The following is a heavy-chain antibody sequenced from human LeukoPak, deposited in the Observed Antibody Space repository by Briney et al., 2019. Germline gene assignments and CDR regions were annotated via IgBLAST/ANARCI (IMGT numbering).Heavy chain of an antibody. Sequence: ASVKVSCKASGYTFTNFGISWVRQAPGQGLEWMGWITPYNGNTNYAQTLQGRVTMTRNTSISTAYMELSSLRSEDTAVYYCARGMYSSSWYGYYYYYMDVWGKGTTVTISS. D-gene: IGHD6-13*01. V-gene: IGHV1-18*01. CDR3: ARGMYSSSWYGYYYYYMDV. CDR2: ITPYNGNT. CDR1: GYTFTNFG. J-gene: IGHJ6*03.